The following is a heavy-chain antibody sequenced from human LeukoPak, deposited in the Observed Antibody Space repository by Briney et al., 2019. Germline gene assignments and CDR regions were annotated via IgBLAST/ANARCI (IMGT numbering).Heavy chain of an antibody. D-gene: IGHD3-22*01. CDR3: AREDRITMIVD. CDR1: GGTFSSYA. J-gene: IGHJ4*02. CDR2: IIPIFGTA. V-gene: IGHV1-69*01. Sequence: SVTVSCTASGGTFSSYAISWVRQAPGQGLEWMGGIIPIFGTANYAQKFQGRVTITADESTSTAYMELSSLRSEDTAVYYCAREDRITMIVDWGQGTLVTVSS.